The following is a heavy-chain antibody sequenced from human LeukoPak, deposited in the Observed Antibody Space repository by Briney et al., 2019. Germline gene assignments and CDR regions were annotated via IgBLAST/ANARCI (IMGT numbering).Heavy chain of an antibody. CDR2: IYHSGST. CDR1: GGSISSYY. J-gene: IGHJ4*02. D-gene: IGHD1-26*01. CDR3: ARITSGSSFFDY. Sequence: SETLSLTCTVSGGSISSYYWGWIRQPPGKGLEWIGSIYHSGSTYYNPSLKSRVTISVDTSKNQFSLKLSSVTAAHTAVYYCARITSGSSFFDYWGQGTLVTVSS. V-gene: IGHV4-38-2*02.